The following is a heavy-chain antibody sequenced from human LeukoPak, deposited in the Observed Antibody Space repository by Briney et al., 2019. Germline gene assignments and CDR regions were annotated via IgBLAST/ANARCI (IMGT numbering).Heavy chain of an antibody. CDR2: ISGSGGST. CDR3: ASSTLSGTARSFDY. V-gene: IGHV3-23*01. J-gene: IGHJ4*02. CDR1: GFTFSNYA. D-gene: IGHD6-6*01. Sequence: GGSLRLSCAASGFTFSNYAMTWVRQAPGKGLEWVSAISGSGGSTYYADSVKGRFTISRDNSKNTLYLQMNSLRVEDTAVYFCASSTLSGTARSFDYWGQGTLVTVSS.